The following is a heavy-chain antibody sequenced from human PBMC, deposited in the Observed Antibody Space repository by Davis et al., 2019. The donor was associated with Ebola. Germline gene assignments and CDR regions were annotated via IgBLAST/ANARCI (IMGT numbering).Heavy chain of an antibody. V-gene: IGHV3-23*01. J-gene: IGHJ4*02. CDR1: VITFSSYA. CDR3: ARSSLTGTSDY. D-gene: IGHD1-7*01. Sequence: GESLKISCTDSVITFSSYAMTWVRQAPGKGLEWVSAISGSGGTTYYAGSVKGRFTISRDNAKNSLYLQMNSLRAEDTAVYYCARSSLTGTSDYWGQGTLVTVSS. CDR2: ISGSGGTT.